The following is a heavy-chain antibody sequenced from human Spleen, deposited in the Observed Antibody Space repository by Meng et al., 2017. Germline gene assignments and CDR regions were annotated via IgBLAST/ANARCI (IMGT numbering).Heavy chain of an antibody. CDR1: GGSITSTSYF. CDR2: INYSGGS. D-gene: IGHD6-19*01. J-gene: IGHJ4*02. Sequence: QLQLRGSGPGLVKPSETLSLTCSVSGGSITSTSYFWGWIRQPPGKGPEWIGSINYSGGSYYNPSLKSRVTITIDRSKNQFSLKLSSVTAADTAVYYCASWIYSCGWQWGQGTLVTVSS. V-gene: IGHV4-39*07. CDR3: ASWIYSCGWQ.